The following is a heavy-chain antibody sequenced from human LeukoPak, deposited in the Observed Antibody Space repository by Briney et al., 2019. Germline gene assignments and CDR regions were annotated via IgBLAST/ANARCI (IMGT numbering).Heavy chain of an antibody. CDR3: ARGANVLLWFGELLAY. J-gene: IGHJ4*02. D-gene: IGHD3-10*01. V-gene: IGHV3-48*04. Sequence: GGSLRLSCAASGFTFSSYSMNWVRQAPGKGLEWVSDICSSGSTIYYEDSVKGRFTISRDNAKNSLYLQMNSLRAEDTAVYYCARGANVLLWFGELLAYWGQGTLVTVSS. CDR1: GFTFSSYS. CDR2: ICSSGSTI.